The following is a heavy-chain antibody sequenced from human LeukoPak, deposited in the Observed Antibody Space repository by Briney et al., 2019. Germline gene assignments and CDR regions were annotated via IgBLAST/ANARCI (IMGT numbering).Heavy chain of an antibody. CDR3: ARDLAGPPQEAFDI. J-gene: IGHJ3*02. Sequence: GGSLRLSWAASGFTFSSYWMSWVRPAPGKGLEWGAKIKQDGTETSCVDSVKGRFTFSRARAKNSLNLEMNTLRAEDTAVYYCARDLAGPPQEAFDIWGQGTMFTVSS. CDR2: IKQDGTET. V-gene: IGHV3-7*01. CDR1: GFTFSSYW.